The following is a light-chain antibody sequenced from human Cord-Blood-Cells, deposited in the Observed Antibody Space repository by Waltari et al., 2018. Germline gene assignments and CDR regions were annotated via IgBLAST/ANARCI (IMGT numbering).Light chain of an antibody. CDR3: QQSYSTPWT. CDR1: QSISSY. CDR2: AAS. J-gene: IGKJ1*01. V-gene: IGKV1-39*01. Sequence: DLQMTHSPSSLSASVGDSVTITCRASQSISSYLNWYQQKPGKAPKLLIYAASSLQSWVPSRFSGSGSGTDFTLTISSLQPEDFATYYCQQSYSTPWTFGQGTKVEIK.